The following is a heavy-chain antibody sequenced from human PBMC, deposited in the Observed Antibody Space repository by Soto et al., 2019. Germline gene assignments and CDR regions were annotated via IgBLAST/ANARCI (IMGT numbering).Heavy chain of an antibody. Sequence: LGGSLRLSCAASGFTFSSYWMSWVRQAPGKGLGWVANIKQDGSEKYYVGSVKGRFTISRDNAKNSLYLQMNSLRAEDTAVYYCARNSLGYCSGGSCHYFWDYYYGMDVWGQGTTVTVSS. D-gene: IGHD2-15*01. V-gene: IGHV3-7*03. J-gene: IGHJ6*02. CDR3: ARNSLGYCSGGSCHYFWDYYYGMDV. CDR1: GFTFSSYW. CDR2: IKQDGSEK.